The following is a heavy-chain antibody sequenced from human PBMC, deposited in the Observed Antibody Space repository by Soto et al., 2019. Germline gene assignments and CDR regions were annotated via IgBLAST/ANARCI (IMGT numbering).Heavy chain of an antibody. CDR1: GFTFSSYA. J-gene: IGHJ6*02. Sequence: PGGSLRLSCAASGFTFSSYAMSWVRQAPGKGLEWVSAISGSGGSTYYADSVKGRFTISRDNSKNTLYLQMNSLRAEDTAVYYCAKVIGVVGTYYYYGMDVWGQGTTVTVSS. V-gene: IGHV3-23*01. CDR2: ISGSGGST. D-gene: IGHD2-2*01. CDR3: AKVIGVVGTYYYYGMDV.